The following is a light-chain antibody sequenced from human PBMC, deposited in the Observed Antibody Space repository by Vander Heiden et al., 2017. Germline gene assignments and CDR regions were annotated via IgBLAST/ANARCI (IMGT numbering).Light chain of an antibody. V-gene: IGKV3-20*01. J-gene: IGKJ1*01. CDR2: GAS. CDR3: QQDGSSPRT. CDR1: QSVSSDS. Sequence: IVLTQSPGTLSLSPGERATLPCRASQSVSSDSLAWYQQKPGQAPRLLIYGASSRATGIPDRFSGSGSGTDFTLTISRLEPEDFAVYYCQQDGSSPRTFGQGSKVEIK.